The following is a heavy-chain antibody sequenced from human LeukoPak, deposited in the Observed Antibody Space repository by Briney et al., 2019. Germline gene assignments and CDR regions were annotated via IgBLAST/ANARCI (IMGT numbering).Heavy chain of an antibody. CDR1: GGSISSYY. V-gene: IGHV4-59*08. D-gene: IGHD5-24*01. Sequence: SETLSLTCTVSGGSISSYYWSWIRQPPGKGLEWIGYIHYSGGITYYNPSLKSRVTISVDTSKNQFSLSLSSVTAADTAVYFCASEVATIEKDAFDIWGQGTMVTVSS. J-gene: IGHJ3*02. CDR2: IHYSGGIT. CDR3: ASEVATIEKDAFDI.